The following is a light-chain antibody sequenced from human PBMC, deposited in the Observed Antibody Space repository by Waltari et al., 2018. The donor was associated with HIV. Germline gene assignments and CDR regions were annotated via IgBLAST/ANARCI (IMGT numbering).Light chain of an antibody. V-gene: IGKV3-15*01. Sequence: EIVMTPSPATLSVSPGQRATLSCRASQSVSSNLAWYQQKLGQAPRLLIYGASTRATGIPASFIGSGSGTEFTLTISSLQSEDFAVYYCQQYDNWPFTFGQGTKLEIK. J-gene: IGKJ2*01. CDR3: QQYDNWPFT. CDR2: GAS. CDR1: QSVSSN.